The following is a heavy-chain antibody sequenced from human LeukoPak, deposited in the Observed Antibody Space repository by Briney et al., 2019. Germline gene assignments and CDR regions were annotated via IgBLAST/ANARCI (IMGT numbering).Heavy chain of an antibody. CDR1: GFTFSSYG. V-gene: IGHV3-30*02. J-gene: IGHJ4*02. Sequence: PGGSLRLSCAASGFTFSSYGMHWVRQAPGKGLEWVAFIRYDGSNKYYADSVKGRFTISRDNSKNTLYLQMNSLRAEDTAVYYCAKDFPLYDSSEGYYWGQGTLVTVSS. D-gene: IGHD3-22*01. CDR3: AKDFPLYDSSEGYY. CDR2: IRYDGSNK.